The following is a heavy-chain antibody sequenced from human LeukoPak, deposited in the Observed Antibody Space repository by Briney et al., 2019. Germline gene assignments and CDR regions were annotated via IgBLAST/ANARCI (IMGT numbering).Heavy chain of an antibody. D-gene: IGHD2/OR15-2a*01. V-gene: IGHV4-59*01. CDR2: IYYSGST. J-gene: IGHJ4*02. Sequence: KTSETLSLTCTVSGGSISSDFWSWIRQSPGKGLEWIGYIYYSGSTNYNPSLKSRVTISLDTSNNQFSLRLSSVTAADTAVYYCARQYGEYWGQGTLVTVSS. CDR3: ARQYGEY. CDR1: GGSISSDF.